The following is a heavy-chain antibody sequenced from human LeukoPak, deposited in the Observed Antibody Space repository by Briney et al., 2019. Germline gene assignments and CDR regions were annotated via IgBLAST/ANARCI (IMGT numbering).Heavy chain of an antibody. CDR3: VVISGHYYYGMDV. D-gene: IGHD3-22*01. CDR2: IYSGGST. CDR1: GFTVSSNY. J-gene: IGHJ6*02. V-gene: IGHV3-53*01. Sequence: PGGSLGLSCAASGFTVSSNYMSWVRQAPGKGLEWVSVIYSGGSTYYADSVKGRFTISRDNSKNTLYLQMNGLRAEDTAVYYCVVISGHYYYGMDVWGQGTTVTVSS.